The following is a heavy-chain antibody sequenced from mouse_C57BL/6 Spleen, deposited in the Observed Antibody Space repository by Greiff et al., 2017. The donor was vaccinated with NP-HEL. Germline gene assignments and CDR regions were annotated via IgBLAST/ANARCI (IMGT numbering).Heavy chain of an antibody. V-gene: IGHV1-53*01. CDR2: INPSNGGT. CDR3: ARSTTVVAGELDY. CDR1: GYTFTSYW. J-gene: IGHJ2*01. Sequence: QVQLQQSGTELVKPGASVKLSCKASGYTFTSYWMHWVKQRPGQGLEWIGNINPSNGGTNYNEKFKSKATLTVDKSSSTAYMQLSSLTSEDSAVYYCARSTTVVAGELDYWGQGTTLTVSS. D-gene: IGHD1-1*01.